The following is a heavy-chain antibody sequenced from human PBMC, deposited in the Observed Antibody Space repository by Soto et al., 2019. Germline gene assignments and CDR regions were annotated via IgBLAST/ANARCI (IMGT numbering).Heavy chain of an antibody. CDR3: ARVAYGGGYYFDY. J-gene: IGHJ4*02. V-gene: IGHV3-53*02. CDR1: GSTVSSNY. D-gene: IGHD4-17*01. Sequence: EVQLVETGGGLIQPGGSLRLSCAASGSTVSSNYMSWVRQAPGKGLEWVSFIYSCGSTYYADSVKGRFTISRDNSKNTLYLQMNSLRAEDTAVYYCARVAYGGGYYFDYWGQGTLVTVSS. CDR2: IYSCGST.